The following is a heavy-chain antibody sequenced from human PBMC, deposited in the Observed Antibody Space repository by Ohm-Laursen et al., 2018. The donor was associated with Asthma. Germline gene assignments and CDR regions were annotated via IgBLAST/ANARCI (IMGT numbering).Heavy chain of an antibody. CDR3: AKAHGRIAARPDDY. CDR2: ISGSGGGT. V-gene: IGHV3-23*01. J-gene: IGHJ4*02. Sequence: SLRLSCAASGFTFSSYAMSWVRQAPGKGLEWVSAISGSGGGTYYADSVKGRFTISRDNSKNTLYLQMNSLRAEDTAVYYCAKAHGRIAARPDDYWGQGTLATVSS. CDR1: GFTFSSYA. D-gene: IGHD6-6*01.